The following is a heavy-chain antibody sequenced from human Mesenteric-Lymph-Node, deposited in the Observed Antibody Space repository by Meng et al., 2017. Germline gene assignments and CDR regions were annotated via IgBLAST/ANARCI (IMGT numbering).Heavy chain of an antibody. D-gene: IGHD2/OR15-2a*01. Sequence: GESLKISCAASGFTFSSYAMSWVRQAPGKGLEWVSAISGSGGSTYYADSVKGRFTISRDNSKNTLYLQMNSLRAEDTAVYYCAKDNIDAFDIWGQGTMVTVSS. V-gene: IGHV3-23*01. CDR2: ISGSGGST. J-gene: IGHJ3*02. CDR1: GFTFSSYA. CDR3: AKDNIDAFDI.